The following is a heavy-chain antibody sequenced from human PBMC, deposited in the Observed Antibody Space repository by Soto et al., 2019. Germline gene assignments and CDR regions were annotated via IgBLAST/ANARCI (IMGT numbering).Heavy chain of an antibody. CDR3: ARGRRGYSPSEFDY. CDR2: IYYSGST. Sequence: QVQLQESGPGLVKPSETLSLTCTVSGGSISSYYWSWIRQPPGKGLEWIGYIYYSGSTNYNPSLKSRVTISVDTSKNQFSLKLSSVTAADTAVHYCARGRRGYSPSEFDYWGQGTLVTVSS. V-gene: IGHV4-59*01. CDR1: GGSISSYY. D-gene: IGHD5-18*01. J-gene: IGHJ4*02.